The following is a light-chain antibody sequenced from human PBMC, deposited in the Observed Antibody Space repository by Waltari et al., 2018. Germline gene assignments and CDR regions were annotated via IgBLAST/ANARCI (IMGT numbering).Light chain of an antibody. CDR2: GAF. CDR1: QSVSSSY. J-gene: IGKJ1*01. V-gene: IGKV3-20*01. CDR3: QQYGSSPPT. Sequence: EIVLTQSPGTLSLAPGERATLSCRASQSVSSSYLAWYQKKPGQAPRLLIYGAFSRATGIPDRCSGSGSGTDFTLTISRLEPEDFAMYYCQQYGSSPPTFGHGTKVEFK.